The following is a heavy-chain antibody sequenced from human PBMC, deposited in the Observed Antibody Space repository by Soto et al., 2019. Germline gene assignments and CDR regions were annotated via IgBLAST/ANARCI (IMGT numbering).Heavy chain of an antibody. J-gene: IGHJ6*02. CDR1: GYSFTSYW. D-gene: IGHD6-19*01. CDR3: ARLPIAEADRDSGMDV. CDR2: IDPSDSYT. Sequence: GEALKISCKGSGYSFTSYWISWVRQMPGKGLEWMGRIDPSDSYTNYSPSFQGHVTISADKSISTAYLQWSSLKASDTAMYYCARLPIAEADRDSGMDVWGQGTTVTVSS. V-gene: IGHV5-10-1*01.